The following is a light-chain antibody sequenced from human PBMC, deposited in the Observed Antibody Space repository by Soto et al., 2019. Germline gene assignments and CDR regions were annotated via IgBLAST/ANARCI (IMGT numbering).Light chain of an antibody. Sequence: QPVLTQSPSASASLGASVKLTCTLSSGHSSYAIAWHQQQPEKGPRYLMNVNSDGSHSKGDGIPDRFSGSSSGAERYLTISSLQSEDEADYFCQTWGTGIRVFGGGTKLTFL. CDR2: VNSDGSH. V-gene: IGLV4-69*01. J-gene: IGLJ3*02. CDR3: QTWGTGIRV. CDR1: SGHSSYA.